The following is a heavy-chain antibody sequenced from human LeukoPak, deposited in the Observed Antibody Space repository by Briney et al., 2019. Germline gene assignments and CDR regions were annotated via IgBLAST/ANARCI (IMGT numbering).Heavy chain of an antibody. CDR3: ARDGEFCSGTSCYDRYAY. J-gene: IGHJ4*02. CDR2: IRQDGSIK. CDR1: GFTFDSYW. Sequence: GGSLRLSCDTSGFTFDSYWMTWVRQAPGKGLEWVANIRQDGSIKYYLDSVKGRFTISRDNAMNSLYLQMTSLRGEDTAVYYCARDGEFCSGTSCYDRYAYWGQGTLVTVSS. D-gene: IGHD2-2*01. V-gene: IGHV3-7*01.